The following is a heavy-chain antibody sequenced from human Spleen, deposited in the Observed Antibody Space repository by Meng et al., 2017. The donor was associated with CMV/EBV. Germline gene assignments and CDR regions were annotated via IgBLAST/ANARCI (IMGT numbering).Heavy chain of an antibody. CDR2: INPNSGGT. V-gene: IGHV1-2*06. J-gene: IGHJ4*02. CDR1: GYTFTNYG. D-gene: IGHD6-19*01. CDR3: AREVMAVASFDY. Sequence: QVELVQSGAEMKKPGASVTVSCQASGYTFTNYGIIWVRQAPGQGLEWMGRINPNSGGTNYAQKFQGRVTMTRDTSISTAYMELSRLRSDDTAVYYCAREVMAVASFDYWGQGTLVTVSS.